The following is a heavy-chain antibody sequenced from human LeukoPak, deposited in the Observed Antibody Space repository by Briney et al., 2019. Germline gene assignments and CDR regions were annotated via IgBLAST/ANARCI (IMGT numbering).Heavy chain of an antibody. J-gene: IGHJ3*02. CDR2: INTDGSST. CDR3: ARGEEYLGQGRPFDI. CDR1: GFIFSSYW. D-gene: IGHD3-16*01. Sequence: GGSLRLSCAVSGFIFSSYWMHWVRQAPGKGLVWVSRINTDGSSTIYADSVKGRFTISRDNAKNTLYLQMNSLRVEDTAVYYCARGEEYLGQGRPFDIWGQGTMVTVSS. V-gene: IGHV3-74*01.